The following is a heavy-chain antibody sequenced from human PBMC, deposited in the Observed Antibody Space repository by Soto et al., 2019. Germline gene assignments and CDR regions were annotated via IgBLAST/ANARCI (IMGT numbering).Heavy chain of an antibody. V-gene: IGHV4-59*08. CDR3: ARHNHGMDV. CDR2: IHYTGFT. Sequence: SETLTLTCSFSGDSVTSHYLTWIRQSPGKGLEWIGYIHYTGFTHYYPSLKSRLTISVDTSKTRFSLKLSSVTAEDTAVYYCARHNHGMDVWGQGTTVTVSS. CDR1: GDSVTSHY. J-gene: IGHJ6*02.